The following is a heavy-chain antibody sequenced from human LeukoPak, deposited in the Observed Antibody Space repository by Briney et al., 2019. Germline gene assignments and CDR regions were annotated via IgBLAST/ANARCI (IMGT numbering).Heavy chain of an antibody. J-gene: IGHJ4*02. Sequence: GGSLRLSCAASGFTFSSYSMNWVRQAPGKGLVWVSGIKSDGSSTSYADFVKGRFTISRDNAKNTLYLQMNSLRAEDTAVYYCARDARYFDWLPKGPDYWGQGTLVTVSS. V-gene: IGHV3-74*01. CDR2: IKSDGSST. CDR3: ARDARYFDWLPKGPDY. CDR1: GFTFSSYS. D-gene: IGHD3-9*01.